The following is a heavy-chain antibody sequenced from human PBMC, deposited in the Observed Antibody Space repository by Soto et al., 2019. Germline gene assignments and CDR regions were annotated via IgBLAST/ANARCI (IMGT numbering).Heavy chain of an antibody. CDR1: GFTFSSYG. Sequence: GGSLRLSCAASGFTFSSYGMHWVRQAPGKGLEWVAVISYDGSNKYCADSVKGRFTISRDNSKNTLYLQMNSLRAEDTAVYYCAKDAAPPYYYDSSGLDYWGQGTLVTVSS. V-gene: IGHV3-30*18. CDR3: AKDAAPPYYYDSSGLDY. D-gene: IGHD3-22*01. CDR2: ISYDGSNK. J-gene: IGHJ4*02.